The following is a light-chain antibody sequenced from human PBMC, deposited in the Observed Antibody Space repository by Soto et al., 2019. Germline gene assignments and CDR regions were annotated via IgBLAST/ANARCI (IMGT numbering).Light chain of an antibody. CDR3: NSYTGSSTYV. Sequence: QSALTQPPSVSGSPGQSVAISCTGTSSDVGSYNRVSWNQQPPGAAPKLMIYEVSNRPSGVPDRFSGSKSGNTASLTISGLQAEDEADYYCNSYTGSSTYVFGTGTKVTVL. J-gene: IGLJ1*01. V-gene: IGLV2-18*02. CDR2: EVS. CDR1: SSDVGSYNR.